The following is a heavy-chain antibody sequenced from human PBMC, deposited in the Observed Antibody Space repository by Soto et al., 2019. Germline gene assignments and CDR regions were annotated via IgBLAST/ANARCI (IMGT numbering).Heavy chain of an antibody. Sequence: PGGSLRLSCAASGFTFSSYAMSWLRQAPGKGLEWVSAISGSGGSTYYADSVKGRFTISRDNSKNTLYLQMNSLRAEDTAVYYCAKAPTGDPYNWFDPWGQGTLVTVSS. CDR3: AKAPTGDPYNWFDP. V-gene: IGHV3-23*01. CDR1: GFTFSSYA. J-gene: IGHJ5*02. D-gene: IGHD7-27*01. CDR2: ISGSGGST.